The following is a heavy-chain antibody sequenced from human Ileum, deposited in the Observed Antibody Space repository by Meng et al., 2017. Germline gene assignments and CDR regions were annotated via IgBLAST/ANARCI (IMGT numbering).Heavy chain of an antibody. CDR2: ISRSSSGSTI. Sequence: GESLKISCSASGFTFSTYEMNWVRQAPGKGLEWVSYISRSSSGSTIYYIDSVKGRFTISRDNAKNSLYLQMNRLRAEDTAVYYCARTMVRRDIGRLDAFDIWGQGTTVTVSS. V-gene: IGHV3-48*03. D-gene: IGHD3-10*01. J-gene: IGHJ3*02. CDR3: ARTMVRRDIGRLDAFDI. CDR1: GFTFSTYE.